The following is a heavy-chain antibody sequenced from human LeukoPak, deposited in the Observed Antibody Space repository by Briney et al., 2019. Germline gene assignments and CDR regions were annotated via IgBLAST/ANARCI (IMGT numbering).Heavy chain of an antibody. V-gene: IGHV3-30-3*01. Sequence: GGSLRLSCAASGFTFSIYAMHWVRQAPGKGLEGVAVISYDGSNKYYADSVKGRFTISRDNSKNTLYLQMNSLRAEDTAVYYCARRKEELRDGGYVGGALGYWGQGTLVTVSS. D-gene: IGHD5-12*01. CDR3: ARRKEELRDGGYVGGALGY. J-gene: IGHJ4*02. CDR2: ISYDGSNK. CDR1: GFTFSIYA.